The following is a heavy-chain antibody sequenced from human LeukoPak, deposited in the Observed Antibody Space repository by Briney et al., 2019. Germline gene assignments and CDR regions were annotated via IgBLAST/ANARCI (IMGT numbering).Heavy chain of an antibody. Sequence: ASVKVSCKASGYTFTGYGISWVRQAPGQGLEWMGWISADNGNTNYAQKFQGRVTITTDESTSTAYMELSSLRSEDTAVYYCARSQKWEPIGEYFDYWGQGTLVTVSS. CDR2: ISADNGNT. CDR3: ARSQKWEPIGEYFDY. J-gene: IGHJ4*02. CDR1: GYTFTGYG. D-gene: IGHD1-26*01. V-gene: IGHV1-18*01.